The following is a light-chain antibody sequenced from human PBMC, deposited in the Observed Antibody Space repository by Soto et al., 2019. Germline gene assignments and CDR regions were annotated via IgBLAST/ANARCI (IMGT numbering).Light chain of an antibody. CDR2: DAS. V-gene: IGKV1-33*01. Sequence: DIQMTQSPSSLSASVGDRVTITCQASQDTSNYLNWYQQKPGKAPKLLIYDASNLETGVPSRFSGSGSGTDFTFTISSLQPEDIATYHCQQYDNLPLTFGGGTKVEIK. J-gene: IGKJ4*01. CDR3: QQYDNLPLT. CDR1: QDTSNY.